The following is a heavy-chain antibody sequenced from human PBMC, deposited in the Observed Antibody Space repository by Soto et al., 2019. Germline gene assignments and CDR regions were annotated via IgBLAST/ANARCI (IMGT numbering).Heavy chain of an antibody. D-gene: IGHD5-18*01. CDR1: GYTFTSYD. Sequence: QVQLVQSGAEVKKPGASVKVSCKASGYTFTSYDINWVRQATGQGLEWMGWMNPNSGNTGYAQKFQGRVTMTRNTSMSPAYMELSSLRSEDTAVYYCARGLDTTWIQLWSFDYWGQGTLVTVSS. V-gene: IGHV1-8*01. J-gene: IGHJ4*02. CDR2: MNPNSGNT. CDR3: ARGLDTTWIQLWSFDY.